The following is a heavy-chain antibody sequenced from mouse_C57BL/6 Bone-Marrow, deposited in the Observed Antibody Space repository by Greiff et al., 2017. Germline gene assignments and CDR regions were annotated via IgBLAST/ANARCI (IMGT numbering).Heavy chain of an antibody. D-gene: IGHD1-1*01. Sequence: KASGYTFTSYGISWVKQRTGQGLEWIGEIYPRSGNTYYNEKFKGKATLTADKSFSTAYMELRSLTSEDSAVYFCAIPRLYGSSFDVGGSGTTVTVSA. CDR2: IYPRSGNT. J-gene: IGHJ1*01. CDR3: AIPRLYGSSFDV. V-gene: IGHV1-81*01. CDR1: GYTFTSYG.